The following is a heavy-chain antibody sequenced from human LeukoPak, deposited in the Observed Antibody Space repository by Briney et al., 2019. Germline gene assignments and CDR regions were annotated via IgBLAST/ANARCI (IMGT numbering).Heavy chain of an antibody. CDR2: IYSGGST. V-gene: IGHV3-66*01. Sequence: GGSLRLSCAASGFTVSSNYMSWVRQAPGKGLEWVSVIYSGGSTYYADSVKGRLTISRDNSKNTLYLQMNSLRAEDTAVYYCARDKYSSGWYYYFDYWGQGTLVTVSS. D-gene: IGHD6-19*01. CDR3: ARDKYSSGWYYYFDY. J-gene: IGHJ4*02. CDR1: GFTVSSNY.